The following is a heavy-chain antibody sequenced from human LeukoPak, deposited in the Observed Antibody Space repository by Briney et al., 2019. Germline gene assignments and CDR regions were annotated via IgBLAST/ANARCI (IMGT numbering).Heavy chain of an antibody. D-gene: IGHD5-18*01. CDR2: INPNSGGT. Sequence: ASVKVSCKASGGTFSSYAISWVRQAPGQGLEWMGWINPNSGGTNYAQKFQGRVTMTRDTSISTAYMELSRLRSDDTAVYYCARGTTWIQLWWDFDYWGQGTLVTVSS. CDR1: GGTFSSYA. V-gene: IGHV1-2*02. CDR3: ARGTTWIQLWWDFDY. J-gene: IGHJ4*02.